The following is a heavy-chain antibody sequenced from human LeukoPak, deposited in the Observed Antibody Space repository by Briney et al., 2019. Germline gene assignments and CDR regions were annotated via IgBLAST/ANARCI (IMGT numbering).Heavy chain of an antibody. CDR2: IKQDGSEK. CDR1: EFSVGSNY. V-gene: IGHV3-7*01. CDR3: ARDSALYDILTGYYYYYYYYMDV. D-gene: IGHD3-9*01. Sequence: GGSLRLSCAASEFSVGSNYMTWVRQAPGKGLEWVANIKQDGSEKYYVDSVKGRFTISRDNAKNSLYLQMNSLRAEDTAVYYCARDSALYDILTGYYYYYYYYMDVWGKGTTVTVSS. J-gene: IGHJ6*03.